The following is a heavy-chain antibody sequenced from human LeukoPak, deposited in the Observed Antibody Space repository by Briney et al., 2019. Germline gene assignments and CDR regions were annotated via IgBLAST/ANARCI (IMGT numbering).Heavy chain of an antibody. CDR1: GFTFSSYS. CDR3: ARGVDLRAVSITTGAVDI. Sequence: GGSLRLSCAASGFTFSSYSMNWVRQAPGKGLEWVAVISFDGSHKYYVDSVKGRFIISRDDSKNTGSLEMNNLRAEDTAVYYCARGVDLRAVSITTGAVDIWGQGTMVSASS. J-gene: IGHJ3*02. V-gene: IGHV3-30*03. CDR2: ISFDGSHK. D-gene: IGHD3-22*01.